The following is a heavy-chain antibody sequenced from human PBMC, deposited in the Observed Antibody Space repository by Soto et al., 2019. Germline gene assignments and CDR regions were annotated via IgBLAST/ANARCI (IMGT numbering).Heavy chain of an antibody. D-gene: IGHD3-10*01. Sequence: EVQLVESGGGLIQPGGSLRLSCAVSGFTVSNNYMSWVRQAPGKGLEGVSVIYSGGYTAYGDSVKGRFTISRDNSKNTLYPQMKTLGAEGHAGFLCATQPGGGGYWGQGTLVTVSS. CDR2: IYSGGYT. CDR3: ATQPGGGGY. CDR1: GFTVSNNY. J-gene: IGHJ4*02. V-gene: IGHV3-53*01.